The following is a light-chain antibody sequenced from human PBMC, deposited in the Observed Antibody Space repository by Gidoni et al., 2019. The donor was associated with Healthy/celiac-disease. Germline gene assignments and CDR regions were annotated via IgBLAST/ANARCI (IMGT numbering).Light chain of an antibody. V-gene: IGLV3-21*02. CDR2: YDR. J-gene: IGLJ1*01. Sequence: SYLLTQPPSVSVAPGQTARITCGGKNIGSNSVNWYQQKPGQAPVLVVYYDRDRPSGIPERVSGSNYGNTATLTITRVDAGDEADYYCQVWDSGTDHYVFGTGTRVTVL. CDR3: QVWDSGTDHYV. CDR1: NIGSNS.